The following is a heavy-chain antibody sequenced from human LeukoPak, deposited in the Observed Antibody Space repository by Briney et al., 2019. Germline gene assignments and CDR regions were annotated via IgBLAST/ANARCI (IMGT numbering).Heavy chain of an antibody. V-gene: IGHV1-8*01. Sequence: ASVKVSCKASGYTFTSYDINWVRQATGQGLEWVGWMNPNSGNTGYAQKFQGRVTMTRNTSISTAYMELSSLRSEDTAVYYCARAGYSSGWYDYYYYYGMDVWGQGTTVTVSS. D-gene: IGHD6-19*01. J-gene: IGHJ6*02. CDR2: MNPNSGNT. CDR1: GYTFTSYD. CDR3: ARAGYSSGWYDYYYYYGMDV.